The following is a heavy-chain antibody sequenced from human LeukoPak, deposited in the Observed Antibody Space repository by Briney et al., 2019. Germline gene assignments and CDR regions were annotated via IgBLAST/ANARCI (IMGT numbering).Heavy chain of an antibody. CDR3: ATLYSNPLETYFDY. D-gene: IGHD4-11*01. J-gene: IGHJ4*02. CDR1: GVSISSSNW. Sequence: PSGTLSLTCAVSGVSISSSNWWSWVRQPPGKGLEWIGEIYHSGSTNYNPSLKSRVTISVDKSKNQFSLKLSSVTAADTAVYYCATLYSNPLETYFDYWGQGTLVTVSS. V-gene: IGHV4-4*02. CDR2: IYHSGST.